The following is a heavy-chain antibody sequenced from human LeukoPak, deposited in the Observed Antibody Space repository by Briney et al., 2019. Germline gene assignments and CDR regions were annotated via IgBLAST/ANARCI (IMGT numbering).Heavy chain of an antibody. J-gene: IGHJ5*02. CDR2: ISYDGSNK. CDR3: ARDKDVVRGVHRSRNKNNNWFDP. Sequence: GGSLRLSCAASGFTFSSYAMHWVRQAPGKGLEGVAVISYDGSNKYSADSVKGRFTISRDNSQNTLYLQMNSLRAEDTAVYYCARDKDVVRGVHRSRNKNNNWFDPWGQGTLVTVSS. D-gene: IGHD3-10*01. V-gene: IGHV3-30-3*01. CDR1: GFTFSSYA.